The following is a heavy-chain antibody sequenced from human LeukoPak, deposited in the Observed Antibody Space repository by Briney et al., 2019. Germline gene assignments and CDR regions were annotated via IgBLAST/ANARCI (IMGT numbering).Heavy chain of an antibody. CDR1: GGSISSYY. CDR3: AREKTTSAFDI. CDR2: IYYSGST. J-gene: IGHJ3*02. Sequence: SETLSLTCTVSGGSISSYYWSWIRQPPGKGLEWIGYIYYSGSTNYNPSLKSRLTISVATYKNQFSLKLSAVTAADTAVYYCAREKTTSAFDIWGQGTMVTVSS. V-gene: IGHV4-59*01. D-gene: IGHD1-14*01.